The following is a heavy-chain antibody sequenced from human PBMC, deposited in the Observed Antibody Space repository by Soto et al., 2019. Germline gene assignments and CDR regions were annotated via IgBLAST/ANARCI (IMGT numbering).Heavy chain of an antibody. CDR3: SWAGSLCAFDI. CDR2: IYYSGST. J-gene: IGHJ3*02. Sequence: PSETLSLTCTVSAGSISSYYWSWIRQPPGKGLEWIGYIYYSGSTNYNPSLKSRVTISVDTSKNQFSLKLSSVTAADTAVYCCSWAGSLCAFDIWGEGTMVTVSS. D-gene: IGHD1-26*01. V-gene: IGHV4-59*01. CDR1: AGSISSYY.